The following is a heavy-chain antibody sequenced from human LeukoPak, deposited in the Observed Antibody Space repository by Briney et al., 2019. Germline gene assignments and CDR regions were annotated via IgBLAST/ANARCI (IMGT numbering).Heavy chain of an antibody. CDR3: ARGKLLWFGEFAN. Sequence: PGGSLRLSCAASGFTFSSYEMNWVRQAPGKGLEWVSYINSHGGTIYYADAVKGRFTISRDNTKNSLYLQMNSLRAEDTAVYYCARGKLLWFGEFANWGQGTLVTVSS. D-gene: IGHD3-10*01. J-gene: IGHJ4*02. CDR1: GFTFSSYE. V-gene: IGHV3-48*03. CDR2: INSHGGTI.